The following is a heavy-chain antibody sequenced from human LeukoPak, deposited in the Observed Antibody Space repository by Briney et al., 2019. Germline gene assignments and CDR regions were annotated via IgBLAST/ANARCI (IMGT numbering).Heavy chain of an antibody. Sequence: PGGSLRLSCAASQFTSTYYAMHWVRQAPGKGLEWVAIISYDGSDKYYADSVKGRFSIFRDNSKNTQYLQMDSLRPEDTAVYYCARDANWGEIDYWGQGTLVTVSS. D-gene: IGHD7-27*01. CDR1: QFTSTYYA. CDR2: ISYDGSDK. CDR3: ARDANWGEIDY. V-gene: IGHV3-30-3*01. J-gene: IGHJ4*02.